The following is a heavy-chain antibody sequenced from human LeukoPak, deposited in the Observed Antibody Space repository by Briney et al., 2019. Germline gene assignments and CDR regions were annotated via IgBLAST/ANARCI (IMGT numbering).Heavy chain of an antibody. CDR2: ISSTGSNT. D-gene: IGHD3-16*02. V-gene: IGHV3-64*01. Sequence: GGSLRLSCAASGFTFSNYAMYWVRQARGKGLEYVSGISSTGSNTYYATSVKGRFTISRDNSKNTLYLQMGSLKAEDMAVYYCARARLGEFSLRYFDSGGLGTQDTASS. CDR3: ARARLGEFSLRYFDS. CDR1: GFTFSNYA. J-gene: IGHJ4*02.